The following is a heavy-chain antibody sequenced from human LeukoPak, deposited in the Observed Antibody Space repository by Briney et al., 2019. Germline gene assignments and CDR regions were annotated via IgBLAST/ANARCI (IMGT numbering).Heavy chain of an antibody. V-gene: IGHV3-49*04. CDR3: TRDRGYYFDY. D-gene: IGHD3-22*01. J-gene: IGHJ4*02. CDR1: GFTFGDYA. Sequence: GGSLRLCCTASGFTFGDYAMSWVRQAPGKGLEWVGFIRSKAYGGTTEYAASVKGRFTISRDDSKSIAYLQMNSLKTEDTAVYYCTRDRGYYFDYWGQGTLVTVSS. CDR2: IRSKAYGGTT.